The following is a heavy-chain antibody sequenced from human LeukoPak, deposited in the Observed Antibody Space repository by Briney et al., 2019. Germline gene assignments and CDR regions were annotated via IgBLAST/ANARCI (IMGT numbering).Heavy chain of an antibody. CDR1: GDSISSYY. V-gene: IGHV4-59*08. Sequence: PSETLSLTCTVSGDSISSYYWSWIRQPPGKGPEWIGYIYHSGSTNYNPSLKSRVTISVDTSKNQFSLKLSSVTAADTAVYYCARVSGSSECLDYWGQGTLVTVSS. D-gene: IGHD3-10*01. CDR3: ARVSGSSECLDY. J-gene: IGHJ4*02. CDR2: IYHSGST.